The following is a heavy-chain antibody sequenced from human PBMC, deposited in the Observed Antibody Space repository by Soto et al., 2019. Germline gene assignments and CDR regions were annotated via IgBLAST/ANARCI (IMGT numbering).Heavy chain of an antibody. CDR2: IFRSGTT. J-gene: IGHJ5*02. D-gene: IGHD4-17*01. Sequence: QVQLQESGPGLVKPSGTLSLTCAVSGGSVSGDSWWSWVHQPPGKGLEWIGEIFRSGTTNYNPSLKSRITISIDKSKNQFSLKLTSATAADTAVYYCASGGDYTWHTWGQGTLVTVSS. V-gene: IGHV4-4*02. CDR1: GGSVSGDSW. CDR3: ASGGDYTWHT.